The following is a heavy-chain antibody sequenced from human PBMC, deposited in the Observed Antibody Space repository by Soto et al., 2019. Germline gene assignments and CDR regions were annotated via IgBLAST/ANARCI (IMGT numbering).Heavy chain of an antibody. CDR2: INWNGGST. D-gene: IGHD2-2*01. Sequence: EVQLVESGGGVVRPGGSLRLSCAASGFTFDDYGMSWVRQAPGKGLEWVSGINWNGGSTGYADSVKGRFTISRDNAKNSLYLQMNSLRAEDTALYYCARGVYQLRWAPSLSFDYWGQGTLVTVSS. V-gene: IGHV3-20*04. CDR1: GFTFDDYG. J-gene: IGHJ4*02. CDR3: ARGVYQLRWAPSLSFDY.